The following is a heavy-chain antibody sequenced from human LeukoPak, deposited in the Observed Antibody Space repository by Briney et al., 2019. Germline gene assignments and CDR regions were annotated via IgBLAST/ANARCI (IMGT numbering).Heavy chain of an antibody. D-gene: IGHD3-16*01. V-gene: IGHV3-74*01. CDR1: GFTFSNYW. CDR2: FSERATII. J-gene: IGHJ4*02. CDR3: VRDLILVWTPGDDFDH. Sequence: GGPLRLSCAASGFTFSNYWMRLLRQPAGKGLGWVSRFSERATIISFAESVKGRFTISRENSRNTLYLQMNSLTCEDTAVYYCVRDLILVWTPGDDFDHWGQGTLVTVSS.